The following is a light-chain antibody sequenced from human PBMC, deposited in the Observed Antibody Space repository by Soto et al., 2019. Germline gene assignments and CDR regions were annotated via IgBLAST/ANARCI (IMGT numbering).Light chain of an antibody. CDR1: SSDVGGYNY. CDR2: EVN. CDR3: SSWDSSLSAYV. J-gene: IGLJ1*01. V-gene: IGLV2-8*01. Sequence: QSALTQPPSASGSPGQSVAISCTGTSSDVGGYNYVSWYQQHPGKAPKLMIYEVNKRPSGVPDRFSGSKSGNTASLTVSGLQAEDEADYYCSSWDSSLSAYVFGTGTKVTVL.